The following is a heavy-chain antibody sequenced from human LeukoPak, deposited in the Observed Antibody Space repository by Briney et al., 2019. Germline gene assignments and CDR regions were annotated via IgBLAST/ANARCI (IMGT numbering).Heavy chain of an antibody. V-gene: IGHV3-7*04. D-gene: IGHD5-24*01. Sequence: GGSLRLSCVASGFPFSSYWMTWVRQAPGKGLEWVANIKQDGSKKSYVDSVKGRFTISRDNAKNSLYLQMNSLRAEDTAIYYRTRVGYIDEGIDYWGQGTLVTVSS. CDR3: TRVGYIDEGIDY. J-gene: IGHJ4*02. CDR1: GFPFSSYW. CDR2: IKQDGSKK.